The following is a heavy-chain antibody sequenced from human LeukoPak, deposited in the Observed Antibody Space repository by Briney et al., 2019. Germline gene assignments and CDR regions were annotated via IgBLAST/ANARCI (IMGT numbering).Heavy chain of an antibody. J-gene: IGHJ6*03. CDR2: IYYSGST. V-gene: IGHV4-39*07. CDR3: ARACQDYYYYMDV. Sequence: SETLSLTCTVSGGSISSSSYYWGWIRQPPGEGLEWIGSIYYSGSTYYNPSLKSRVTISVDTSKNQFSLKLSSVTAADTAVYYCARACQDYYYYMDVWGKGTTVTVSS. CDR1: GGSISSSSYY.